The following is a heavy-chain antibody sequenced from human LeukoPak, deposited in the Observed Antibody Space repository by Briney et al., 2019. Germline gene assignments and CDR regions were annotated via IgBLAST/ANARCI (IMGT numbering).Heavy chain of an antibody. CDR2: ISGSGGST. CDR3: AKESLRVVPSATFDY. V-gene: IGHV3-23*01. D-gene: IGHD2-2*01. CDR1: GGSFSGDF. J-gene: IGHJ4*02. Sequence: PSETLSLTCAVYGGSFSGDFWSWIRQSPGKGLEWVSAISGSGGSTYYADSVKGRFTISRDNSKNTLYLQMHSLRAEDTAVYYCAKESLRVVPSATFDYWGQGTLVTVSS.